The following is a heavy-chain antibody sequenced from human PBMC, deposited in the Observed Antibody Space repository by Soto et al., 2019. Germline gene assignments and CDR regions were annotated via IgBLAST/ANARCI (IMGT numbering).Heavy chain of an antibody. J-gene: IGHJ4*02. D-gene: IGHD3-3*01. V-gene: IGHV3-74*01. CDR2: INSDGNST. CDR3: ARGSGDYDFWSQGYFDY. Sequence: GGSLRLSCAASGFTFSSYWMHWVRQAPGKGLVWVSRINSDGNSTSYADSVKGRFTISGDNAKNTLYLQMNSLRAEDTAVYCCARGSGDYDFWSQGYFDYWGQGTLVTVSS. CDR1: GFTFSSYW.